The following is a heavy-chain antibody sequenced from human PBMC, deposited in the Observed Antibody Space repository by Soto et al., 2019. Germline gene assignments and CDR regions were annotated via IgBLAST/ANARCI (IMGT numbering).Heavy chain of an antibody. CDR1: GFTFSSYG. J-gene: IGHJ6*02. D-gene: IGHD6-13*01. CDR3: AKDRIAAALYYYYGMDV. Sequence: GGSLRLSCAASGFTFSSYGMHWFRQAPGKGLEWVAVISYDGSNKYYADSVKGRFTISRDNSKNTLYLQMNSLRAEDTAVYYCAKDRIAAALYYYYGMDVWGQGTTVTVSS. CDR2: ISYDGSNK. V-gene: IGHV3-30*18.